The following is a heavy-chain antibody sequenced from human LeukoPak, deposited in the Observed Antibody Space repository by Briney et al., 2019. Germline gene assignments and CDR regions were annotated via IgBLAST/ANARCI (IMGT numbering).Heavy chain of an antibody. CDR2: ISWNSGSI. V-gene: IGHV3-9*01. CDR3: AKDTRYYYDAFDGAFDI. J-gene: IGHJ3*02. CDR1: GFTFDDYA. D-gene: IGHD3-3*01. Sequence: GGSLRLSCAASGFTFDDYAMHWVRQAPVKGLEWVSGISWNSGSIGYADSVKGRFTISRDNAKNSLYLQMNSLRAEDTALYYCAKDTRYYYDAFDGAFDIWGQGTMVTVSS.